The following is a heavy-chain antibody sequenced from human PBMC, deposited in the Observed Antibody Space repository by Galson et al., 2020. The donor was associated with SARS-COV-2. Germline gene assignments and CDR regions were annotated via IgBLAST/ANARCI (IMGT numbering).Heavy chain of an antibody. CDR3: ASTYYDILTGYSSWYFDL. D-gene: IGHD3-9*01. CDR2: MNPNSGNT. Sequence: ASVKVSCKDSGYTFTSYDINWVRQATGQGLEWMGWMNPNSGNTGYAQKFQGRVTMTRNTSISTAYMELSSLRSEDTAVYYCASTYYDILTGYSSWYFDLWGRCTLVTVSS. V-gene: IGHV1-8*01. J-gene: IGHJ2*01. CDR1: GYTFTSYD.